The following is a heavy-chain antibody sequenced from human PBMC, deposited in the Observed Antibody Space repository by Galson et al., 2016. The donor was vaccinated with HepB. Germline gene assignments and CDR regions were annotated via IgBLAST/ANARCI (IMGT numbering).Heavy chain of an antibody. J-gene: IGHJ4*02. CDR2: IHYSGST. CDR1: GGSISSGGHF. CDR3: AKVNQGDLDF. V-gene: IGHV4-31*03. D-gene: IGHD1-14*01. Sequence: TLSLTCTVSGGSISSGGHFWTWIRQHPGKGLDWIGYIHYSGSTYYNPSLKSRVTMSVDTSKNQFSLNLTSVTAADTAVYYCAKVNQGDLDFWGQGTLVTVSS.